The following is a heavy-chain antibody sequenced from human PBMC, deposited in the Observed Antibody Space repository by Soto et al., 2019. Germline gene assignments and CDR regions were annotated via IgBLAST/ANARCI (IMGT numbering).Heavy chain of an antibody. D-gene: IGHD6-19*01. CDR3: ARHASLVAGCFDY. V-gene: IGHV4-59*08. J-gene: IGHJ4*02. CDR1: GGSISSYY. Sequence: QVQLQESGPGLVKPSETLSLTCTVSGGSISSYYWSWIRQPPGKGLEWIGYIYYSGSTNYNPSLKRLVTIPVDTSKNQFSLKLSSVTAADTAVYYCARHASLVAGCFDYWGQGTLVTVSS. CDR2: IYYSGST.